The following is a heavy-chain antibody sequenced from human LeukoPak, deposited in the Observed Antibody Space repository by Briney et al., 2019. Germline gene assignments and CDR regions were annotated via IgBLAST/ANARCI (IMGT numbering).Heavy chain of an antibody. D-gene: IGHD4-11*01. CDR2: ISGSGGST. CDR1: GFSFSSYA. J-gene: IGHJ5*02. CDR3: AKDRYSNYGNWFDP. V-gene: IGHV3-23*01. Sequence: GGSLRLSCAASGFSFSSYAMSWVRQAPGKGLEWVSAISGSGGSTYYADSVKGWFTISRDNPKNTLYLQMNSLRAEDTAVYYCAKDRYSNYGNWFDPWGQGTLVTVFS.